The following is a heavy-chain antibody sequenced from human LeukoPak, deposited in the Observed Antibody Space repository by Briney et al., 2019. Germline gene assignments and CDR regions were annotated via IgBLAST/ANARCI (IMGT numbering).Heavy chain of an antibody. D-gene: IGHD2-8*01. V-gene: IGHV3-23*01. CDR3: AKDTSIGRYCTNGVCSPFDY. CDR1: GFTFSSYA. CDR2: ISDTGATT. Sequence: GGSLRVSCAGSGFTFSSYAMSWVRQAPGKGLVWVSAISDTGATTYDADSVKGRFTISRDNSRSTLYLQMNSLRAEDTALYYCAKDTSIGRYCTNGVCSPFDYWGQGTLVTVSS. J-gene: IGHJ4*02.